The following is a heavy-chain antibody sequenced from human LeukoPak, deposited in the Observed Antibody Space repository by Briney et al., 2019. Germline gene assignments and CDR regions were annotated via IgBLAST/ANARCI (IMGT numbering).Heavy chain of an antibody. D-gene: IGHD3-10*01. CDR3: GYFGSGSSYTPDS. V-gene: IGHV3-30*02. CDR2: VHTDGSK. CDR1: GFTFSNYG. J-gene: IGHJ5*01. Sequence: PGGSLRLSCAASGFTFSNYGMHWVRQAPGRGLEWVAYVHTDGSKYYSDSVKGRFTISRDNSKNTLDLQMNSLTVEDTAIYYCGYFGSGSSYTPDSWGQGTLVTVSS.